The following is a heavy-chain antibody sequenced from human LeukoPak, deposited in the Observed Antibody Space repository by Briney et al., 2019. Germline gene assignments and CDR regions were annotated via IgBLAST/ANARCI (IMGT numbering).Heavy chain of an antibody. Sequence: SVKISCKVSGYTFTDYYMHWVQQAPGQGLEWMGRIIPIFGTANYAQKFQGRVTITTDESTSTAYMELSSLRSEDTAVYYCARGRYYDILTGYYGIFDYWGQGTLVTVSS. CDR3: ARGRYYDILTGYYGIFDY. CDR1: GYTFTDYY. CDR2: IIPIFGTA. D-gene: IGHD3-9*01. J-gene: IGHJ4*02. V-gene: IGHV1-69*05.